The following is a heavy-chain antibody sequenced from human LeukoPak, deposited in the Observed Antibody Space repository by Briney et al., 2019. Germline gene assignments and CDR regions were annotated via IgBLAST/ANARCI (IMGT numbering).Heavy chain of an antibody. Sequence: GGSLRLSCTPSGFTFSDYYMTWIRQAPGKGLEWVSYISPSGSTIYYADSVKGRFTVSRDNAKNSLFLRMNSLRVEDTAAYYCARGVPQQCWFDPWGQGTLVTVSS. CDR3: ARGVPQQCWFDP. CDR2: ISPSGSTI. CDR1: GFTFSDYY. D-gene: IGHD6-13*01. V-gene: IGHV3-11*04. J-gene: IGHJ5*02.